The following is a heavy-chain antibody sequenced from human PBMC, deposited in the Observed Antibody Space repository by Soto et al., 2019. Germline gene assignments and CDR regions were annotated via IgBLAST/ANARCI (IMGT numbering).Heavy chain of an antibody. Sequence: EVQLVESGGGLVQPGGSLRLSCAASGFSFSYYGMNWVRQAPGKGLALVAYIRTSSSNIYYADSVKCRFTISRDNAKNSLSLQMNSLRAADTAVYYCARETSTGNYYMDVWGKGTTVPVSS. J-gene: IGHJ6*03. CDR3: ARETSTGNYYMDV. D-gene: IGHD2-2*01. CDR1: GFSFSYYG. CDR2: IRTSSSNI. V-gene: IGHV3-48*01.